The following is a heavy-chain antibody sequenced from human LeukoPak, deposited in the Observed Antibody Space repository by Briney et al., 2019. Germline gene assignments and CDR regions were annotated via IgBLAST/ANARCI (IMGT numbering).Heavy chain of an antibody. V-gene: IGHV3-21*04. CDR1: GFTFSSYN. D-gene: IGHD6-19*01. Sequence: GGSLRLSCAASGFTFSSYNMNWVRQAPGKGLEWVSSISSSSSYIYYADSVKGRFTISRDNAKNSLYLQMNSLRAEDTAVYYCATRGYSSGWPFDYWGQGTLVTVSS. CDR3: ATRGYSSGWPFDY. J-gene: IGHJ4*02. CDR2: ISSSSSYI.